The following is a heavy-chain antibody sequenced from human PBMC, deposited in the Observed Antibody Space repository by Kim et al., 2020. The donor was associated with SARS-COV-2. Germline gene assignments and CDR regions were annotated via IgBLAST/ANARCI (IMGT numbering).Heavy chain of an antibody. CDR2: IRRKANNYAT. J-gene: IGHJ3*02. CDR1: GFTFSGSP. D-gene: IGHD3-3*02. CDR3: TRIPATALAFWDAFDI. V-gene: IGHV3-73*01. Sequence: GGSLRLSCAASGFTFSGSPLHWVRQASGKGLEWVGRIRRKANNYATGYAASVKGRFTISRDDSRNTAYLEMNGLKTEDTAVYYCTRIPATALAFWDAFDIWGQGTLVTVSS.